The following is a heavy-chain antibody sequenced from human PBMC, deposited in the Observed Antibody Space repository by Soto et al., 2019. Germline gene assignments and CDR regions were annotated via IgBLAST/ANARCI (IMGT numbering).Heavy chain of an antibody. D-gene: IGHD3-9*01. CDR3: ARRPDILRGANYGMDV. J-gene: IGHJ6*02. Sequence: QVQLVQSGAEVKKPGSSVKVSCKASGGTFSSYAISWVRQAPGQGLEWMGGIIPIFGTANYAQKFQGRVTIPADESTSTAYMELSSLRSEDTAVYYCARRPDILRGANYGMDVWGQGTTVTVSS. CDR2: IIPIFGTA. CDR1: GGTFSSYA. V-gene: IGHV1-69*01.